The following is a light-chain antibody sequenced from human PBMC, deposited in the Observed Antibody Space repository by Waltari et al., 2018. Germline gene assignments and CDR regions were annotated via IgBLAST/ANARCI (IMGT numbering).Light chain of an antibody. Sequence: QSALTQPASVSGSPGQSITLSCTGTSRDVDGYNYVSWYQQDPGKDPKSIMYEVNNRPSGVSYRFSGYTSGDTAYLTISGLLAEDEADYYCSSYTSTTTLGVVFGGGTKLTVL. V-gene: IGLV2-14*01. CDR3: SSYTSTTTLGVV. J-gene: IGLJ2*01. CDR2: EVN. CDR1: SRDVDGYNY.